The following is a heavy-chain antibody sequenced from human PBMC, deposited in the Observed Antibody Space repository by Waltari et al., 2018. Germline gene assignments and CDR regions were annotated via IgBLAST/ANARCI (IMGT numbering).Heavy chain of an antibody. D-gene: IGHD3-10*01. J-gene: IGHJ2*01. CDR2: CNRGGSRT. V-gene: IGHV3-74*01. CDR1: GFTFSSYW. CDR3: ARDIRGPVGQRPPWYFDL. Sequence: EVQLVESGGGLVQPGGSLRLFCAASGFTFSSYWMHWVRQAPGKGLVCGSRCNRGGSRTSYADSVKGRFTISRDNAKNTVYLQMNSLRAEDTAVYYCARDIRGPVGQRPPWYFDLWGRGTLVTVSS.